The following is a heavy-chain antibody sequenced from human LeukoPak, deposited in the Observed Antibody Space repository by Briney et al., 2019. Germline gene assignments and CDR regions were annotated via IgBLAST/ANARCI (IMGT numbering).Heavy chain of an antibody. J-gene: IGHJ3*02. V-gene: IGHV3-23*01. CDR3: AKDRGPGGGAFAI. Sequence: GGSLRLSYAASGFTFSSYAMSWVRQAPGNGLECDSSISGSGGSTYYADTVKGRFTTSTDNPKTTLYLQMNSLRAEGTAVYHSAKDRGPGGGAFAIWGPGTMFTASS. D-gene: IGHD3-10*01. CDR2: ISGSGGST. CDR1: GFTFSSYA.